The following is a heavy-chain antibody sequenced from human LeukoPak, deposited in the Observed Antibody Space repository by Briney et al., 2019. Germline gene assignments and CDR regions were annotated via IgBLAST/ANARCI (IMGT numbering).Heavy chain of an antibody. CDR1: GGTFSSYA. V-gene: IGHV1-69*13. Sequence: GASVKVSCKASGGTFSSYAISWVRQAPGQGLEWMGGIIPIFGTANYAQKFQGRVTITADESTSTAYMELSSLRSEDTAVYYCARGPPPYSSSFGPFDYWGQGTLVTVSS. CDR3: ARGPPPYSSSFGPFDY. D-gene: IGHD6-6*01. CDR2: IIPIFGTA. J-gene: IGHJ4*02.